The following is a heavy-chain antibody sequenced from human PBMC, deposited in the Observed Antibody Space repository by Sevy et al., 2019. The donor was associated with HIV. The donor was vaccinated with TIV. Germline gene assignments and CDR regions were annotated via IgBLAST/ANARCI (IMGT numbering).Heavy chain of an antibody. V-gene: IGHV3-49*03. CDR2: IRSKAYGETT. D-gene: IGHD1-1*01. CDR3: TRDPGGRWLQLSDAFDI. Sequence: GGSLRLSCTASGFTFGDYAMSWFRQAPGKGLEWVGFIRSKAYGETTEYAAAVKGRFTISRDDSKSIAYLQMNSLQTEATAVYYCTRDPGGRWLQLSDAFDIWGQGTMVTVSS. CDR1: GFTFGDYA. J-gene: IGHJ3*02.